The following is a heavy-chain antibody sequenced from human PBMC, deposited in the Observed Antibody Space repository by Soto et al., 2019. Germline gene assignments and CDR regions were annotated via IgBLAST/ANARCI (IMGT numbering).Heavy chain of an antibody. CDR3: ARDASTAWSLSHFDY. CDR2: IIPILGIA. Sequence: QVKLVQSGAEVKKPGSSVKVSCKASGDTFSSHTITWVRQAPGQGLDWRGRIIPILGIATYAQKFQGRVTLTADKSSRAVYLELGSLTSEATTVYYCARDASTAWSLSHFDYWGKGTLVTVSS. V-gene: IGHV1-69*08. D-gene: IGHD2-21*02. J-gene: IGHJ4*02. CDR1: GDTFSSHT.